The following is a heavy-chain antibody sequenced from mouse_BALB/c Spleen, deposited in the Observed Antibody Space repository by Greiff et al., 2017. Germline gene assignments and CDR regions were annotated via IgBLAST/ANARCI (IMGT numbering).Heavy chain of an antibody. J-gene: IGHJ4*01. CDR2: IWGDGST. Sequence: VQLQESGPGLVAPSQSLSITCTVSGFSLTGYGVNWVRQPPGKGLEWLGRIWGDGSTDYNSALKSRLSISKDNSKGQVFLKMNSLQSDDTARYYWVRDRGYDYGGPYAMDVWGEGTSVTVSS. CDR1: GFSLTGYG. V-gene: IGHV2-6-7*01. D-gene: IGHD1-1*01. CDR3: VRDRGYDYGGPYAMDV.